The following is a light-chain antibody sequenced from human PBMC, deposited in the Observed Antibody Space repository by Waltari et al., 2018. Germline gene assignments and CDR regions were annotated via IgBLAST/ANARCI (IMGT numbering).Light chain of an antibody. CDR2: GNS. CDR1: SSNIGAGYD. CDR3: QSYDSSLSGSRV. V-gene: IGLV1-40*01. J-gene: IGLJ2*01. Sequence: QSVLTQPPSVSGAPGQRVTISCTGSSSNIGAGYDVHWYQQPPGTAPKLLMYGNSNRPSGVPDRFSGSKSGTSGSLAITGLQAEDEADYYCQSYDSSLSGSRVFGGGTKLTVL.